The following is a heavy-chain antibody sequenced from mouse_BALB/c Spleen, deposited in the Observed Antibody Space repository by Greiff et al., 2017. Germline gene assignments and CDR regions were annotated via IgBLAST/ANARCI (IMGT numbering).Heavy chain of an antibody. V-gene: IGHV1-4*02. D-gene: IGHD2-3*01. CDR1: GYTFTSYT. Sequence: QVQLQQSAAELATPGPSVTMSCKASGYTFTSYTMHWVKQRPGQGLEWIGYINPSSGYTEYNQKFKDKTTLTADKSSSTAYMKLSSLTSEDSAVYYCARKNPIYDGYPADAMDYWGQGTSVTVSS. CDR2: INPSSGYT. J-gene: IGHJ4*01. CDR3: ARKNPIYDGYPADAMDY.